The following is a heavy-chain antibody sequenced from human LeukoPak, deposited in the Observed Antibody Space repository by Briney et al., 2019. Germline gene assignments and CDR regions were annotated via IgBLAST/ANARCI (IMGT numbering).Heavy chain of an antibody. D-gene: IGHD3-10*01. CDR3: ARQRFTMRAYAGNWFDP. V-gene: IGHV5-51*01. CDR2: IYPGDSDT. CDR1: GYIFTNYW. Sequence: GESLKIACKGSGYIFTNYWIGWVRQMPGKGLEWMEIIYPGDSDTRYSPSFQDQVTISADKSISTAYLQWSSLKASDTAMYYCARQRFTMRAYAGNWFDPWGQGTLVTVSS. J-gene: IGHJ5*02.